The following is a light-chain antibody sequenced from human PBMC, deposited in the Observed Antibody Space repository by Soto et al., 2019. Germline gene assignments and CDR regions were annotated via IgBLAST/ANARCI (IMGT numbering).Light chain of an antibody. CDR1: QSVSSN. J-gene: IGKJ1*01. V-gene: IGKV3-15*01. Sequence: EIVLTQSPATLSVSPGERATLSCRASQSVSSNLAWYQQKPGQAPRLLIYDASNRATGIPARFSGSGSGTAIYLTISILKSEDVAIYFCQYYNTWPSDCTFGQGTKVEIK. CDR3: QYYNTWPSDCT. CDR2: DAS.